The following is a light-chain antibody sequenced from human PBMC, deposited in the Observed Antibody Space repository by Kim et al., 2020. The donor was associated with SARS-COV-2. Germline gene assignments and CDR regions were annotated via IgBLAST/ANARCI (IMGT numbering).Light chain of an antibody. J-gene: IGKJ1*01. V-gene: IGKV1-5*01. CDR2: DAS. CDR1: QSISSW. Sequence: GDRVTITCRASQSISSWLAWYQQKPGKAPKLLIYDASGLQSGVPSRFSGSGSGTEFTLTISSLQPDDLATYYCQQYHSYPWTFGQGTKVDIK. CDR3: QQYHSYPWT.